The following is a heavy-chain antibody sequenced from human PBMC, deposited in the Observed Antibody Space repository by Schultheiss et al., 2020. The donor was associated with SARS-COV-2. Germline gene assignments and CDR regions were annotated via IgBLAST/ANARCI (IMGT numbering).Heavy chain of an antibody. CDR1: GFTFSSYG. J-gene: IGHJ4*02. D-gene: IGHD3-22*01. CDR3: AKEADRSGFFDY. V-gene: IGHV3-21*01. Sequence: GESLKISCSASGFTFSSYGMHWVRQAPGKGLEWVSSISSSSSYIYYADSVKGRFTISRDNAKNSLYLQMNGIRAEDTAVYYCAKEADRSGFFDYWGQGTLVTVSS. CDR2: ISSSSSYI.